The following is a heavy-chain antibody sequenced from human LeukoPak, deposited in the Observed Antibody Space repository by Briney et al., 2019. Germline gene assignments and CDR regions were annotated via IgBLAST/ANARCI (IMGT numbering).Heavy chain of an antibody. V-gene: IGHV3-20*04. Sequence: GGSLRLSCAASGFTFDDYGMSWVRQAPGKGLEWVSGINWNGGSTGYADSVKGRFTISRDNSKNTLYLQMNSLRAEDTAVYYCAKDMAGQLYYFDYWGQGTLVTVSS. CDR1: GFTFDDYG. CDR3: AKDMAGQLYYFDY. CDR2: INWNGGST. D-gene: IGHD6-19*01. J-gene: IGHJ4*02.